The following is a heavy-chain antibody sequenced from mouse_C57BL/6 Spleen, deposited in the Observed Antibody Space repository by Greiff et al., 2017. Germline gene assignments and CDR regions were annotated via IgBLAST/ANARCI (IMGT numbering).Heavy chain of an antibody. CDR2: INYDGSST. Sequence: DVKLVESEGGLVQPGSSMKLSCTASGFTFSDYYMAWVRQVPEKGLEWVANINYDGSSTYYLDSLKSRFIISRDNAKNILYLQMSSLKSEDTATYYCARDHYYGSSPPYWYFDVWGTGTTVTVSS. J-gene: IGHJ1*03. V-gene: IGHV5-16*01. CDR3: ARDHYYGSSPPYWYFDV. CDR1: GFTFSDYY. D-gene: IGHD1-1*01.